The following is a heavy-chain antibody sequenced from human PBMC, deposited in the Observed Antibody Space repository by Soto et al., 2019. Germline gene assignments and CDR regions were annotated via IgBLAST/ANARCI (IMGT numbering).Heavy chain of an antibody. Sequence: QLQLQESGPGLVKPSETLSLTCTVSGGSISSSSYYWGWIRQPPGKGLEWIGSIYYSGSTYYNPSLKSRVTISVDTSKNQFSLKLSSVTAADTAVYYCARHRTLKYYYDSSGYPAYYFDYLGQGTLVTVSS. CDR2: IYYSGST. J-gene: IGHJ4*02. D-gene: IGHD3-22*01. V-gene: IGHV4-39*01. CDR1: GGSISSSSYY. CDR3: ARHRTLKYYYDSSGYPAYYFDY.